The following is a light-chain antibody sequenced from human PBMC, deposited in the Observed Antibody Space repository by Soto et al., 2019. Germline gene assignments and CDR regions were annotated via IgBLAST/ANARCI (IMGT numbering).Light chain of an antibody. CDR1: QSISNH. V-gene: IGKV1-39*01. CDR3: QQSDATPRT. J-gene: IGKJ1*01. CDR2: AAF. Sequence: DIQMTQSPSSLSASVRDRVTITCRASQSISNHLNWYQQRPGKAPNLLIYAAFSLQSGVSSRFSGSGSGTHFTLTIRSLQPEDSATYYCQQSDATPRTFGQGTKVEIK.